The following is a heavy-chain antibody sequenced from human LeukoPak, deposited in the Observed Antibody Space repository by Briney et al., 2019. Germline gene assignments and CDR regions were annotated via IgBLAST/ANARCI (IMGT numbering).Heavy chain of an antibody. CDR2: IKHSGST. CDR3: ARGPYDSSGYYFVIVPLYYFDY. D-gene: IGHD3-22*01. CDR1: GGSFSGYY. V-gene: IGHV4-34*01. J-gene: IGHJ4*02. Sequence: AETLSLTCAVYGGSFSGYYWSWIRQPPGKGLEGIVEIKHSGSTNYNPSLKRPVTISVDTSTNQFSLKLSSVTAADTAVYYCARGPYDSSGYYFVIVPLYYFDYWGQGTLVTVSS.